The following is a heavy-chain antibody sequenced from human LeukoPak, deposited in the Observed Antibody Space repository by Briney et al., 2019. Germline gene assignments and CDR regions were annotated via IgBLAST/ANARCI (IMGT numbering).Heavy chain of an antibody. CDR2: MNPNSGNT. CDR3: ARGAPGSYCSGGSCPYFDY. CDR1: AYTFTSYD. Sequence: ASVPVSCKASAYTFTSYDINWVRQATGQGLEWMGWMNPNSGNTGYAQKFQGRVTMTRNTSISTAYMELSSLRSEDTAVYYCARGAPGSYCSGGSCPYFDYWGQGTLISVSS. J-gene: IGHJ4*02. V-gene: IGHV1-8*01. D-gene: IGHD2-15*01.